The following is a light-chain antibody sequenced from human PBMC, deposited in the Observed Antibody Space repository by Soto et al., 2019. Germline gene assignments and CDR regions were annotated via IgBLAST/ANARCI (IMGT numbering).Light chain of an antibody. CDR2: EGS. CDR3: CSYAGSDV. Sequence: QSALTQPASVSGSPGQSITICCTGTSSDVGSYNLVSWYQQHPGKAPKLMIYEGSKRPSGVSNRFSGSKSGNTASLTISGLQAEDEADYYCCSYAGSDVFGTGTKLTVL. CDR1: SSDVGSYNL. V-gene: IGLV2-23*01. J-gene: IGLJ1*01.